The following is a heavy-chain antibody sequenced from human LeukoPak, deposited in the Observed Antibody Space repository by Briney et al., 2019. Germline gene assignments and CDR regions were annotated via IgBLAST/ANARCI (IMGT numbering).Heavy chain of an antibody. V-gene: IGHV1-2*04. CDR1: GYTFTGYY. D-gene: IGHD2-2*01. Sequence: ASVKVSCKASGYTFTGYYMHWVRQARGQGLEWMGWVNPNSGGTNYAQKFQGWVTMTRDTSISTAYMELSRLRSDDTAVYYCAREVPAAMNAFDIWGQGTMVTVSS. J-gene: IGHJ3*02. CDR2: VNPNSGGT. CDR3: AREVPAAMNAFDI.